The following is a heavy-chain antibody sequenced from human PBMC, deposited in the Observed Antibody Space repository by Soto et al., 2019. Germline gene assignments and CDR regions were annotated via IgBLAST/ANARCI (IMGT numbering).Heavy chain of an antibody. V-gene: IGHV4-31*03. D-gene: IGHD4-4*01. CDR3: ASAYSIWSTLGYYSDY. J-gene: IGHJ4*02. CDR2: IYYSGST. Sequence: SETLSLTCTVSGGSISSGGYYWSWIRQHPGKGLEWIGYIYYSGSTNYNPSLKSRVTISVDTSKNQFSLKLSSVTAADKAVYYCASAYSIWSTLGYYSDYRGQGNLVPVSS. CDR1: GGSISSGGYY.